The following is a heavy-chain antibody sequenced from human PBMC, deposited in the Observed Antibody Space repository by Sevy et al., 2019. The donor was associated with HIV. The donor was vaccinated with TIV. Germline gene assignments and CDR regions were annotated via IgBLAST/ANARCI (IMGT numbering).Heavy chain of an antibody. CDR1: GGTFSTYS. CDR3: ARDEGVNGDFDH. Sequence: ASVKVSCKASGGTFSTYSINWVRQAPGQGLEWMGRIIPILGTTNHGQKSQGRVTITADESTSTAYMELSGLRSEDTAVYYCARDEGVNGDFDHWGQGTLVTVSS. D-gene: IGHD3-10*01. V-gene: IGHV1-69*11. J-gene: IGHJ4*02. CDR2: IIPILGTT.